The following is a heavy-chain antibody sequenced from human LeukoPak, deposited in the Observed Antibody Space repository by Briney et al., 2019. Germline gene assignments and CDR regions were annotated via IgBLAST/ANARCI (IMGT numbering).Heavy chain of an antibody. V-gene: IGHV4-39*01. CDR1: GGSISSSSYY. CDR2: IYYSGST. J-gene: IGHJ4*02. CDR3: ARQDPATPQYFFDY. Sequence: SETLSLTCTASGGSISSSSYYWGWIRQPPGKGLEWIGSIYYSGSTYYNPPLKSRVTISVDTSKNQFSLKLSFVTAADTAVYYCARQDPATPQYFFDYWGQGTLVTVSS. D-gene: IGHD2-15*01.